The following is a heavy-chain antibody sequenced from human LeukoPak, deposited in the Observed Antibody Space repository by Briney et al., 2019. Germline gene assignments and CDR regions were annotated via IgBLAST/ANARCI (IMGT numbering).Heavy chain of an antibody. V-gene: IGHV3-30*02. CDR2: IWHDGSHK. CDR1: GFAFNTYA. CDR3: AKAPSPLYNWNDGNWFDP. J-gene: IGHJ5*02. Sequence: PGGSLRLSCAASGFAFNTYALHWVRQAPGQGLEWVALIWHDGSHKFYSNSVRGQFTISRDNSKNTLYLQMNSLRAEDTAVYYCAKAPSPLYNWNDGNWFDPWGQGTLVTVSS. D-gene: IGHD1-1*01.